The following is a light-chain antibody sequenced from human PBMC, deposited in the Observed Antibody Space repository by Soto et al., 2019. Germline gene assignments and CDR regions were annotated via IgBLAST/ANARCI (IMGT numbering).Light chain of an antibody. J-gene: IGKJ1*01. CDR2: DAS. CDR3: HHSGTSPQA. Sequence: EILLTQSPGTLSLSPGERATLSCRASQSVRGTFLPWYQQRPGQAPSLLIYDASIRATGIPDRFSGSGSATDFTLTISRLEPEDFAVYYCHHSGTSPQAFGQGTKVEIK. V-gene: IGKV3-20*01. CDR1: QSVRGTF.